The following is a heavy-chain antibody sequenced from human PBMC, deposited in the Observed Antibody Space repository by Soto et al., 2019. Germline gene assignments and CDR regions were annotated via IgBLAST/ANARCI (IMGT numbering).Heavy chain of an antibody. CDR3: ARDLMDIVVVPAASNWFDP. V-gene: IGHV3-30-3*01. Sequence: GGSLRLSCAASGFTFSSYAMHWVRQAPGKGLEWVAVISYDGSNKYYADSVKGRFTISRDNSRNTLYLQMNSLRAEDTAVYYCARDLMDIVVVPAASNWFDPWGQGTLVTVSS. D-gene: IGHD2-2*03. CDR1: GFTFSSYA. CDR2: ISYDGSNK. J-gene: IGHJ5*02.